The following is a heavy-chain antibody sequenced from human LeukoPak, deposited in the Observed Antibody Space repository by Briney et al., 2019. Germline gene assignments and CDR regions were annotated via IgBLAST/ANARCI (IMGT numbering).Heavy chain of an antibody. CDR1: GFTFSSYS. CDR3: ARDAYDSSGYYVRDAFDI. V-gene: IGHV3-48*04. D-gene: IGHD3-22*01. CDR2: ISSSSSTI. Sequence: GGSLRLSCAASGFTFSSYSMNWVRQAPGKGLEWVSYISSSSSTIYYADSVKGRFTTSRDNAKNSLYLQMNSLRAEDTAVYYCARDAYDSSGYYVRDAFDIWGQGTMVTVSS. J-gene: IGHJ3*02.